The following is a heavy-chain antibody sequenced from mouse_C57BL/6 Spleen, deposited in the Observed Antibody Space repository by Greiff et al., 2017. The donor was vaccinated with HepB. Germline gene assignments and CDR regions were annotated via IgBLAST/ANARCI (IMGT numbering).Heavy chain of an antibody. CDR1: GYTFTDYY. D-gene: IGHD1-1*01. J-gene: IGHJ2*01. Sequence: VQLQQSGPELVKPGASVKISCKASGYTFTDYYMNWVKQSHGKSLEWIGDINPNNGGTSYNQKFKGKATLTVDKSSSTAYMELRSLTSEDSAVYYCARTPYYYGSHYFDYWGQGTTLTVSS. V-gene: IGHV1-26*01. CDR3: ARTPYYYGSHYFDY. CDR2: INPNNGGT.